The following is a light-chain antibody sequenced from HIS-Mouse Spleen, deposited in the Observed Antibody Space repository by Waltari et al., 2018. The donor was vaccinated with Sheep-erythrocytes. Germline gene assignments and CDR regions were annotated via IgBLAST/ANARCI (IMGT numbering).Light chain of an antibody. CDR2: DVS. CDR1: SSYFCGYNY. Sequence: QSALTQPRPVSGSPGQSVPISCIGTSSYFCGYNYVAWYQQHPGQAPKLMIYDVSKRPSGVPDRFSGSKSGNTASLTISGLQAEDEADYYCYSYAGSYTLVFGGGTKLTVL. J-gene: IGLJ2*01. V-gene: IGLV2-11*01. CDR3: YSYAGSYTLV.